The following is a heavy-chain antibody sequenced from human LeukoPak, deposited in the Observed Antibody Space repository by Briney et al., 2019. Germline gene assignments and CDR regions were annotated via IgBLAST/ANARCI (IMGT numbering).Heavy chain of an antibody. CDR3: ARVGETGTTSVDY. CDR1: GYTFTGYY. J-gene: IGHJ4*02. Sequence: ASVKVSCKASGYTFTGYYMHWVRQPPGQGLEWMGRINPNSGGTNYAQKFQGRVTMTRDTSISTAYMELSRLRSDDTAVYYCARVGETGTTSVDYWGQGTLVTVSS. CDR2: INPNSGGT. D-gene: IGHD1-7*01. V-gene: IGHV1-2*06.